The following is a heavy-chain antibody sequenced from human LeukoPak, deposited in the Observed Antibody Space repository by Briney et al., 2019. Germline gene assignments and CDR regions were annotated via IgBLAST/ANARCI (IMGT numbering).Heavy chain of an antibody. Sequence: GASVKVSCKASGYTFTSYGISWVRQAPGQGLEWMGWISAYNGNTNYAQKLQGRVTMTTDTSTSTAYMELRSLRYDDTAVYYCARDKIWMTTVPNAFDIWGQGTMVTVSS. CDR1: GYTFTSYG. V-gene: IGHV1-18*01. D-gene: IGHD4-17*01. CDR2: ISAYNGNT. J-gene: IGHJ3*02. CDR3: ARDKIWMTTVPNAFDI.